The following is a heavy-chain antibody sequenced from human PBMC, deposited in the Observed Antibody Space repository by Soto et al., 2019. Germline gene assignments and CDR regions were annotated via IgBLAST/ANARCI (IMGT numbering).Heavy chain of an antibody. D-gene: IGHD2-2*01. V-gene: IGHV1-3*01. Sequence: QVPLVQSGAEVKKPGASVRVSCKASGYTFTVYAIQWVRQAPGQGLEWMGWVTAGTGDTRYSEKFQGRLTTTRDISASTAYMELNDLTSEDTAVYYCAREYPGFDPWGQGTLVTVSS. J-gene: IGHJ5*02. CDR2: VTAGTGDT. CDR1: GYTFTVYA. CDR3: AREYPGFDP.